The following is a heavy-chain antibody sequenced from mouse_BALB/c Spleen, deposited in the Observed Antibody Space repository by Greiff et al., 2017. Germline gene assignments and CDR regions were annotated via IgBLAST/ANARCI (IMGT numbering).Heavy chain of an antibody. Sequence: EVKLMESGGGLVQPGGSLKLSCAASGFTFSNYTMSWVRQTPEKRLEWVAYISNGGGSTYYPATVKGRFTISRDNAKNTLYLQMSRLKSEDTAMYYCARHEYGTYAMDYWGQGTSVTVSS. V-gene: IGHV5-12-2*01. J-gene: IGHJ4*01. CDR3: ARHEYGTYAMDY. CDR2: ISNGGGST. D-gene: IGHD2-10*02. CDR1: GFTFSNYT.